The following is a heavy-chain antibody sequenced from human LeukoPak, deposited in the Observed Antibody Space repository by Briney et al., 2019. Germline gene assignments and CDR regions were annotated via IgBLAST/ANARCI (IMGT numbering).Heavy chain of an antibody. V-gene: IGHV3-7*01. D-gene: IGHD1-7*01. Sequence: PGGSLRLSCAASGFAFSSYGMHWVRQAPGKGLEWVANIKQDGNKKYYVDSVKGRFTISRDNAKNSLYLQMNSLRVEDTAVYYCARDGDYDWNYRSGFDYWGQGTLVTVSS. J-gene: IGHJ4*02. CDR2: IKQDGNKK. CDR3: ARDGDYDWNYRSGFDY. CDR1: GFAFSSYG.